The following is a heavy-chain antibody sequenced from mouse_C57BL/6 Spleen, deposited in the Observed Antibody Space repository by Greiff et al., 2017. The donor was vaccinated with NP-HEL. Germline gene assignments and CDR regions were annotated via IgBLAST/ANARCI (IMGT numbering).Heavy chain of an antibody. Sequence: VQLQQPGTELVKPGASVKLSCKASGYTFTSYWMHWVKQRPGQGLEWIGNINPSNGGTNYNEKFKSKATLTVDKSSSTAYMQLSSLTSEDSAVYYCAREGVDYYGSSSYAMDYWGQGTSVTVSS. D-gene: IGHD1-1*01. V-gene: IGHV1-53*01. CDR3: AREGVDYYGSSSYAMDY. J-gene: IGHJ4*01. CDR2: INPSNGGT. CDR1: GYTFTSYW.